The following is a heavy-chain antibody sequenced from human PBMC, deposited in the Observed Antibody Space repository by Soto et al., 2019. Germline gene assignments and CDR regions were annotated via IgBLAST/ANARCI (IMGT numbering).Heavy chain of an antibody. CDR1: GDSLSSNSAG. V-gene: IGHV6-1*01. Sequence: SQTLSLTCAISGDSLSSNSAGWNWIRQSPSGGLEWLGRTYYRSEWYNDYAVSVESRITINPDTSKNQFSLQLNPVTPEDTAVYYCARDRDYYYYGMDVWGQGTTVTVSS. CDR2: TYYRSEWYN. J-gene: IGHJ6*02. CDR3: ARDRDYYYYGMDV.